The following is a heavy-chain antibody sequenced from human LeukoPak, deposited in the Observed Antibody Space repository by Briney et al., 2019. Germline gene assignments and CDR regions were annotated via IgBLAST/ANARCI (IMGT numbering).Heavy chain of an antibody. V-gene: IGHV3-48*03. J-gene: IGHJ4*02. D-gene: IGHD3-22*01. Sequence: PGGSLRLSCAASGFTFSTYEMNWVRQAPGKGLEWVSYISSSGSTIYYADSVKGRFTISRDNAKNSLYLQMNSLRAEDTAVYYCARDNYDSSTPYYFDYWGQGTPVTVSS. CDR2: ISSSGSTI. CDR1: GFTFSTYE. CDR3: ARDNYDSSTPYYFDY.